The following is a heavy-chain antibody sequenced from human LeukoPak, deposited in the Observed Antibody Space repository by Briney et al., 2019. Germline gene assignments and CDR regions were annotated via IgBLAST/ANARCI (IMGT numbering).Heavy chain of an antibody. D-gene: IGHD6-19*01. CDR2: IDYSGSS. CDR1: GDFLSSNSYY. V-gene: IGHV4-39*07. Sequence: PSETLSLTCIVSGDFLSSNSYYWGWIRQSPGKGLEWIGSIDYSGSSQSNPSLKSRVTISVDTSKNQFSLKLSSVTAADTAVYYCARSPQDSSGWLNNYYYYYMDVWGKGATVTVSS. J-gene: IGHJ6*03. CDR3: ARSPQDSSGWLNNYYYYYMDV.